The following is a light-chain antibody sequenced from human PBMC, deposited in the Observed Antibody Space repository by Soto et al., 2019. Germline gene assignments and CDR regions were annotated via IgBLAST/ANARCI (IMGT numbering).Light chain of an antibody. J-gene: IGLJ2*01. CDR3: SSYTSSSTIHVV. CDR1: SSEVGGYNY. Sequence: QSALTQPASVSGSPGQSITISCTGTSSEVGGYNYVSWYQQHTGKAPKLMIYDVSNRPSGVSNRVSGSESGNTAALTISGRQAEDEADYYCSSYTSSSTIHVVFGGGTKLTVL. CDR2: DVS. V-gene: IGLV2-14*01.